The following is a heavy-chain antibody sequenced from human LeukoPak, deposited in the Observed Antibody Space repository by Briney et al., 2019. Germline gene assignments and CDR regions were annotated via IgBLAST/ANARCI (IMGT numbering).Heavy chain of an antibody. Sequence: PGGSLRLSCAASGFTFSDYSMNWVRRAPGKGLEWLSYISSSSGTIYYADSVKGRFTISRDNAKNSLYLQMNSLRAEDTAVYYCARDSSSWYVSYWGQGTLVTVSS. CDR2: ISSSSGTI. D-gene: IGHD6-13*01. V-gene: IGHV3-48*04. CDR1: GFTFSDYS. J-gene: IGHJ4*02. CDR3: ARDSSSWYVSY.